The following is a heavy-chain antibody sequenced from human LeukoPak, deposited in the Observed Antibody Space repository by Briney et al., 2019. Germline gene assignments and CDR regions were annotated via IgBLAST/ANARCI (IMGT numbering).Heavy chain of an antibody. D-gene: IGHD6-19*01. CDR2: ISWEGGST. V-gene: IGHV3-43*01. Sequence: PGGSLRLSCAASGSTFDDYTMHWVRQAPGKGLEWVSLISWEGGSTYYADSVKGRFTISRDNSKNSLYLQMNSLRTEDTALYYCAKDKEYSSGWYYFDYWGQGTLVTVSS. J-gene: IGHJ4*02. CDR1: GSTFDDYT. CDR3: AKDKEYSSGWYYFDY.